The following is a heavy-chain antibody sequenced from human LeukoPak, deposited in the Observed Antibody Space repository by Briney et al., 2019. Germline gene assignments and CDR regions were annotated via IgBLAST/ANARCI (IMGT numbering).Heavy chain of an antibody. D-gene: IGHD3-22*01. CDR1: GFTFGDYA. J-gene: IGHJ4*02. Sequence: GGSLRLSCTTSGFTFGDYAMSWVRRAPGKGLEWVSFIRRKAHGGTTEYAAAVKGRFSSSRDDSKSIAYLQMNSLKTEDTAVYFCTRVTYYYDNSGYFHFDSWGQGSLVTVSS. CDR2: IRRKAHGGTT. V-gene: IGHV3-49*04. CDR3: TRVTYYYDNSGYFHFDS.